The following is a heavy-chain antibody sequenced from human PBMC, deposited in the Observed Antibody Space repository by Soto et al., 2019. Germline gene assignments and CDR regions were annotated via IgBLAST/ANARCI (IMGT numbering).Heavy chain of an antibody. J-gene: IGHJ4*02. Sequence: ASVKVSCKASGYTFTSYGISWVRQAPGQGLEWMGWISAYNGNTNYAQKLQGRVTMTTDTSTSTAYMELRSLRSDDSAVYYCVRVAVSRVGAQAYDYWGQGTLVTVSS. CDR3: VRVAVSRVGAQAYDY. D-gene: IGHD1-26*01. CDR2: ISAYNGNT. CDR1: GYTFTSYG. V-gene: IGHV1-18*01.